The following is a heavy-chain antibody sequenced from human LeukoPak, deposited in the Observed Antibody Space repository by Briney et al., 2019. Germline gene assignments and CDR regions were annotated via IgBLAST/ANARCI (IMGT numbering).Heavy chain of an antibody. J-gene: IGHJ4*02. D-gene: IGHD6-13*01. CDR2: ITSSSNYI. V-gene: IGHV3-21*01. Sequence: GGSLRLSCAASGFTFDSYSMNWVRQAPGKGLEWVSSITSSSNYIYYADSVKGRFTISRDNAKNSLYQQMNSLRAEDTAVYYCARGGVYSSRGIDYWGQGTLVTVSS. CDR1: GFTFDSYS. CDR3: ARGGVYSSRGIDY.